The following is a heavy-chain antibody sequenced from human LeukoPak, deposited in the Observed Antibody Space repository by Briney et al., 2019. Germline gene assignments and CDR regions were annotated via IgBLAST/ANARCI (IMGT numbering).Heavy chain of an antibody. Sequence: QVQLVQSGAEVKKPGASVKVSCKASGYTFTDYYMHWVRQAPGQGLGWMGRINPDSGGTNYAQKFQGRVTMTRDTSISTAYMELSRLSSDDTAVYYCARDHHSGSFWVPGDYWGQGTLVTVSS. CDR3: ARDHHSGSFWVPGDY. CDR1: GYTFTDYY. D-gene: IGHD1-26*01. V-gene: IGHV1-2*06. J-gene: IGHJ4*02. CDR2: INPDSGGT.